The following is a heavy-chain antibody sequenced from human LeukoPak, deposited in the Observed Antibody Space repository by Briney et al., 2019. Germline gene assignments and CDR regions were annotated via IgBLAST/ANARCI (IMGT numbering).Heavy chain of an antibody. Sequence: SETLSLTCTVSGGSICSSYWSWIRQPPGKGLEWIGYIYYTGSTNYNPSLKSRVTISVDTSKNQFSLRLSSVTAADTAVYYCARFSPYCSGSSCYVSFLDYWGQGTLVTVSS. CDR1: GGSICSSY. V-gene: IGHV4-59*01. J-gene: IGHJ4*02. CDR2: IYYTGST. CDR3: ARFSPYCSGSSCYVSFLDY. D-gene: IGHD2-15*01.